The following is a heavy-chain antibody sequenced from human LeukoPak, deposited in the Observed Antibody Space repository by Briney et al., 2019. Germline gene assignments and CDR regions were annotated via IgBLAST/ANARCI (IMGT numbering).Heavy chain of an antibody. D-gene: IGHD1/OR15-1a*01. Sequence: GGSLRLSCAASGFTFSDYGMYWVRQAPGKGLEWVAVIWYDGSNKYYADSVKGRFTISRDNAKNTPYLQMNSLRAEDTAVYYCARDQAGTTNAIDYWGQGTLVTVSS. J-gene: IGHJ4*02. CDR2: IWYDGSNK. CDR1: GFTFSDYG. CDR3: ARDQAGTTNAIDY. V-gene: IGHV3-33*01.